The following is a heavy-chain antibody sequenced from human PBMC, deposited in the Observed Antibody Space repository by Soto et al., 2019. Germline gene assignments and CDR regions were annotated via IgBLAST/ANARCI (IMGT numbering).Heavy chain of an antibody. CDR2: IIPIFGTA. Sequence: ASVKVSCKASGGTFSSYAISWVRQAPGQGLEWMGGIIPIFGTANYAQKFQGRVTITADESTSTAYMELSSLRSEDTAVYYCARGGLQRVLKYYDSSGYWYYGMDVWGQGTTVPVSS. D-gene: IGHD3-22*01. CDR1: GGTFSSYA. CDR3: ARGGLQRVLKYYDSSGYWYYGMDV. V-gene: IGHV1-69*13. J-gene: IGHJ6*01.